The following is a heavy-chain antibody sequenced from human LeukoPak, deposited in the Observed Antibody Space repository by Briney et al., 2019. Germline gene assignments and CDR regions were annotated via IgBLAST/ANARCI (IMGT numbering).Heavy chain of an antibody. D-gene: IGHD2-15*01. J-gene: IGHJ5*02. V-gene: IGHV6-1*01. CDR1: GASVSSNSAA. Sequence: SQTLSLTCAISGASVSSNSAAWNWIRQSPSRGLEWLGRTYYRSKWYNDYAVSVKSRITINPETSKNQFSLQLNSVTPEDTAVYYGEKNPVGYCRGGSCGTGAGFDPWGGGTLVTASS. CDR3: EKNPVGYCRGGSCGTGAGFDP. CDR2: TYYRSKWYN.